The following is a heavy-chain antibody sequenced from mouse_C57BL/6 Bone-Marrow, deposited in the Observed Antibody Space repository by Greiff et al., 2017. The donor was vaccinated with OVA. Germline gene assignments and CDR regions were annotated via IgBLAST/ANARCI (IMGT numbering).Heavy chain of an antibody. CDR1: GFTFSDFY. Sequence: EVQVVESGGGLVQPGGSLKLSCAASGFTFSDFYMYWIRQTPEKRLEWVAYISNGGGSTYYPDTVKGRFTISRDNAKNTLYLQMSRLKSEDTAMYYCARLDAMEYWGQGTSVTVCS. CDR2: ISNGGGST. CDR3: ARLDAMEY. J-gene: IGHJ4*01. V-gene: IGHV5-12*01.